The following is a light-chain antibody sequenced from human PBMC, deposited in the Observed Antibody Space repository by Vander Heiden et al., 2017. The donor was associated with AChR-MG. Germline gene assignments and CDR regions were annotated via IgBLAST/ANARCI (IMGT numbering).Light chain of an antibody. J-gene: IGKJ2*01. CDR1: QSVTSN. V-gene: IGKV3-15*01. CDR2: GAS. CDR3: QQYDNWPPYT. Sequence: EVVMTQSPATLSLSPGERATLFCRASQSVTSNLAWYQQKPGQAPRLLVYGASTRATGIPARFSGSGSGTDFTLTISSLQSEDFAVYYCQQYDNWPPYTFGQRTKLEIK.